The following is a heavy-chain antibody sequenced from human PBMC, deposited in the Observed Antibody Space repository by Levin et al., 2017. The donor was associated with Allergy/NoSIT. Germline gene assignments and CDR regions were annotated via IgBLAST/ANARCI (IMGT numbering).Heavy chain of an antibody. Sequence: LSLTCAASGFTFNNYWMSWLRLSPGKGLEWVANIKPDGSDKYYADSVNGRFTISRDNAKNSLYLQVISLRVEDTAVYYCARSPTYSSGSVFDYWGQGTLVTVFS. CDR2: IKPDGSDK. CDR1: GFTFNNYW. J-gene: IGHJ4*02. CDR3: ARSPTYSSGSVFDY. D-gene: IGHD6-19*01. V-gene: IGHV3-7*03.